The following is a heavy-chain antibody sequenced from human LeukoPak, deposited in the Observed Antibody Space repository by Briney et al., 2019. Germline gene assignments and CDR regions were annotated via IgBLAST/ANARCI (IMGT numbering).Heavy chain of an antibody. CDR3: ARASQDTLDFDY. Sequence: SETLSLTCTVSGGSISSYYWSWIRQPPGKGLEWIGYIYHSGSTYYNPSLKSRVTISVDRSKNQFSLKLSSVTAADTAVYYCARASQDTLDFDYGGQGTLVTVSS. J-gene: IGHJ4*02. CDR2: IYHSGST. V-gene: IGHV4-59*12. CDR1: GGSISSYY. D-gene: IGHD2-15*01.